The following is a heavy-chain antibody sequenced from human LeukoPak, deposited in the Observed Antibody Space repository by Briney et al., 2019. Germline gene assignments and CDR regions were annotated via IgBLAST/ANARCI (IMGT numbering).Heavy chain of an antibody. D-gene: IGHD4-17*01. CDR3: AKSLYGDYYFDY. Sequence: GGSLRLSCAASGFTFSSYEMNWVRQAPGKGLEWVSGISGSGGSTYYADSVKGRFTISRDNPKNTLYLQMNSLRAEDTAVYYCAKSLYGDYYFDYWGQGTLVTVSS. CDR2: ISGSGGST. V-gene: IGHV3-23*01. J-gene: IGHJ4*02. CDR1: GFTFSSYE.